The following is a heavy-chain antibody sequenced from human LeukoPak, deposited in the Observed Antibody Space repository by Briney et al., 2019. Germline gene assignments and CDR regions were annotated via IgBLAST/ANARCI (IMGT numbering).Heavy chain of an antibody. Sequence: GESLKISCKGSGYSFTSYWIGWVRQMSGKGLEWMGIIYPGDSDTRYSPSFQGQVTISADKSISTAYLQWSSLKASDTAMYYCARDLTMVRGAKYRPYNWFDPWGQGTLVTVSS. J-gene: IGHJ5*02. CDR1: GYSFTSYW. V-gene: IGHV5-51*01. CDR2: IYPGDSDT. D-gene: IGHD3-10*01. CDR3: ARDLTMVRGAKYRPYNWFDP.